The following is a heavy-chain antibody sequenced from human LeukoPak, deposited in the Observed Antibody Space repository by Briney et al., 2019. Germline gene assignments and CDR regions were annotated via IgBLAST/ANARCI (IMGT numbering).Heavy chain of an antibody. CDR3: AKDLLRLGELSLMGY. V-gene: IGHV3-7*01. CDR2: IKQDGSEK. D-gene: IGHD3-16*02. CDR1: GFTFSSYW. Sequence: GGTLRLSCAASGFTFSSYWMSWVRQAPGKGLEWVANIKQDGSEKYYVDSVKGRFTISRDNSKNTLYLQMNSLRAEDTAVYYCAKDLLRLGELSLMGYWGQGTLVTVSS. J-gene: IGHJ4*02.